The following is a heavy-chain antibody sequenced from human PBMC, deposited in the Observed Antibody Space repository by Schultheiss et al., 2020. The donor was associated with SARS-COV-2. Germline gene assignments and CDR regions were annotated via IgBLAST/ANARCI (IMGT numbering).Heavy chain of an antibody. D-gene: IGHD6-19*01. J-gene: IGHJ5*02. Sequence: ASVKVSCKASSYTFSNYGISWVRQAPGQGLEWMGWISAYNGNTNYAQKFQGRVTITADESTSTAYMELSSLRSEDTAVYYCATGDIAVAGTGWFDPWGQGTLVTVSS. CDR3: ATGDIAVAGTGWFDP. CDR1: SYTFSNYG. CDR2: ISAYNGNT. V-gene: IGHV1-18*01.